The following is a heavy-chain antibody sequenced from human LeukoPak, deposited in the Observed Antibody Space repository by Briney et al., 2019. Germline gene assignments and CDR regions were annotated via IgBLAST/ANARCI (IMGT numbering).Heavy chain of an antibody. J-gene: IGHJ4*02. D-gene: IGHD1-26*01. CDR2: ISSSSSYI. CDR3: ARESPSVVGAKGPDY. V-gene: IGHV3-21*01. Sequence: GGSLRLSCAASGFTFSSYSMNLVRQAPGKGLEWVSSISSSSSYIYYADSVKGRFTISRDNAKNSLYLQMNSLRAEDTAVYYCARESPSVVGAKGPDYWGQGTLVTVSS. CDR1: GFTFSSYS.